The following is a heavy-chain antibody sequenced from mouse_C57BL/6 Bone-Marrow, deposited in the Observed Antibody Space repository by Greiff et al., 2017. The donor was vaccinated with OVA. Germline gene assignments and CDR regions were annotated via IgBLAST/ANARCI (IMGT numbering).Heavy chain of an antibody. V-gene: IGHV1-82*01. D-gene: IGHD2-10*02. J-gene: IGHJ2*01. CDR3: ARHEYGYYASYFDY. CDR1: GYAFSSSW. CDR2: IYPGDGDT. Sequence: QVQLQQSGPELVKPGASVKISCKASGYAFSSSWMNWVKQRPGKGLEWIGRIYPGDGDTNYNGKFKGKATLTADKSSSTAYMHLSSLTSEDSAVYICARHEYGYYASYFDYWGQGTTLTVSS.